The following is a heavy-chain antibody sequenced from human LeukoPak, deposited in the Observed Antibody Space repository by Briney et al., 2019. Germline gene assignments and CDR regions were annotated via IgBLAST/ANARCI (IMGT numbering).Heavy chain of an antibody. J-gene: IGHJ1*01. D-gene: IGHD6-13*01. Sequence: PGGSLRLSCAASGFTFSSYAMSWVRQAPGKGLEWVAVIWYDGSNKYYADSVKGRFTISRDNSKNTLYLQMNSLRAEDTAVYYCARSHIAAEEYFQHWGQGTLVTVSS. CDR1: GFTFSSYA. V-gene: IGHV3-33*08. CDR2: IWYDGSNK. CDR3: ARSHIAAEEYFQH.